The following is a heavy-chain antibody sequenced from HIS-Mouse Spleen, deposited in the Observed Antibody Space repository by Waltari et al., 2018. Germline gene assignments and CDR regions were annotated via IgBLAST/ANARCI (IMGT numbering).Heavy chain of an antibody. D-gene: IGHD2-21*02. Sequence: QLQLQESGPGLVKPSETLSLTCTVSGGSISSSRYYWGWIRQPPGKGLEWIGSSYYSGSPYYNPSLKSRVTISVDTSKNQFSLKLSSVTAADTAVYYCARKRTASGWFDPWGQGTLVTVSS. V-gene: IGHV4-39*01. CDR2: SYYSGSP. CDR1: GGSISSSRYY. CDR3: ARKRTASGWFDP. J-gene: IGHJ5*02.